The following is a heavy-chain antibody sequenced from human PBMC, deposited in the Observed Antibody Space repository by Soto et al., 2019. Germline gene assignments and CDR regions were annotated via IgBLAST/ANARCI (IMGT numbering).Heavy chain of an antibody. CDR3: ARSYFDGLGFTVGP. CDR2: MYFGGSF. D-gene: IGHD3-10*01. CDR1: GDSVSSGY. J-gene: IGHJ5*02. Sequence: PSETLSLTCNVSGDSVSSGYWSWIRQLPGKGLEWIGFMYFGGSFNYNPSLAGRVTISVETSKNQFSMKMTSVTAADTVVYYCARSYFDGLGFTVGPWGQGTLVTVSS. V-gene: IGHV4-59*02.